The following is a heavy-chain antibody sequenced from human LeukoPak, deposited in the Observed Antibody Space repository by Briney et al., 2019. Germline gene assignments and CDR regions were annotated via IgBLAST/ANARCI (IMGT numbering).Heavy chain of an antibody. J-gene: IGHJ4*02. V-gene: IGHV1-2*02. D-gene: IGHD3-22*01. CDR3: ARGIFYDGSAPPQY. CDR1: GYTFAAYY. Sequence: GDSVKVSCKTAGYTFAAYYMHWVRQAPAQGLEWMGWINPNSGGTKYAQNFQGRVTMTRDTSISTAYMEVRRLRSDDTAVFYCARGIFYDGSAPPQYWGQGTLVTVSS. CDR2: INPNSGGT.